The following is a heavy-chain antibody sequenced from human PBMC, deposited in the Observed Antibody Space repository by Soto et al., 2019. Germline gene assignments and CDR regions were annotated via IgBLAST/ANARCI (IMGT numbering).Heavy chain of an antibody. D-gene: IGHD3-9*01. J-gene: IGHJ5*02. CDR3: ASSYYDILTSYRWFDP. Sequence: PSETLSLTCTVSGGSISSYYWSWIRQPPGKGLEWIGYIYYSGSTNYNPSLKSRVTISVDTSKNQFSLKLSSVTAADTAVYYCASSYYDILTSYRWFDPWGQGTLVTVSS. CDR1: GGSISSYY. CDR2: IYYSGST. V-gene: IGHV4-59*08.